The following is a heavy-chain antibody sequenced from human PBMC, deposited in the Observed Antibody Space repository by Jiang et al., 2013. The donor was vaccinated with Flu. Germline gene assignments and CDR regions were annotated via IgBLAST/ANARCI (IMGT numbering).Heavy chain of an antibody. J-gene: IGHJ4*02. CDR3: ARGVYDYLWGTSRSAGDYYFDY. CDR1: NSSIVSGHY. CDR2: IYHSGTT. V-gene: IGHV4-38-2*02. Sequence: GPGLVKPSETLSLTCTVSNSSIVSGHYWGWIRQPPGKGLEWIGNIYHSGTTYYNPSLRSRVIISVDTSKNQFSLKLTSVTAADTAVYYCARGVYDYLWGTSRSAGDYYFDYWGQGTLVTVSS. D-gene: IGHD3-16*02.